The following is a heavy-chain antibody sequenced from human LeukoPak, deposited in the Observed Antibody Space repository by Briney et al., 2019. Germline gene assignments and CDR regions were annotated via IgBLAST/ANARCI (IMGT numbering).Heavy chain of an antibody. V-gene: IGHV1-69*06. CDR3: ARADLYSYGYGY. Sequence: SVKVSCKASGGTFGSYAISWVRQAPGQGLEWMGGIIPIFGTANYAQKFQGRVTITADKSTSTAYMELSSLRSEDTAVYYCARADLYSYGYGYWGQGTLVTVSS. D-gene: IGHD5-18*01. J-gene: IGHJ4*02. CDR2: IIPIFGTA. CDR1: GGTFGSYA.